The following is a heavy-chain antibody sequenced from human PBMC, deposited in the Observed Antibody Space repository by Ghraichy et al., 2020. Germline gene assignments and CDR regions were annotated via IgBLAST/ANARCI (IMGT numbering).Heavy chain of an antibody. V-gene: IGHV3-23*01. D-gene: IGHD3-9*01. J-gene: IGHJ5*02. Sequence: GGSLRLSCAASGFTFSSYAMSWVRQAPGKGLEWVSVITGSGGSTYYADSVKGRFTVSRDNSKNTLYLQMNSLRAEDTAVYYCAKALYYDILTGPRDPWGQGTLVTVSS. CDR2: ITGSGGST. CDR3: AKALYYDILTGPRDP. CDR1: GFTFSSYA.